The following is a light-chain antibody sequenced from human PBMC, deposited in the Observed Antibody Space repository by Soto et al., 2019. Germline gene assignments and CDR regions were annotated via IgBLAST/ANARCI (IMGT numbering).Light chain of an antibody. Sequence: DIVLTQSPGTLSLSPGERATLSCRASQSVSSNYITWYQQKPGQAPRRLIFGASSRATGIPDSFSGSGSGTDFTLSISRLEPEDFAVYYCRQYGSSPSTFGQGTKVDIK. CDR1: QSVSSNY. V-gene: IGKV3-20*01. CDR3: RQYGSSPST. J-gene: IGKJ1*01. CDR2: GAS.